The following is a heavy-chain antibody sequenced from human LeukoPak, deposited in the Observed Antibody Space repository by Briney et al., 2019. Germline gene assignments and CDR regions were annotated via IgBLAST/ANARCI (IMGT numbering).Heavy chain of an antibody. D-gene: IGHD3-10*02. J-gene: IGHJ3*02. CDR1: GFTFSSYA. CDR3: AKDTTFVGAFDI. CDR2: ISGSGGST. Sequence: GRSLRLSCAASGFTFSSYAMSWVRQAPGKGLEWVSAISGSGGSTYYADSVKGRFTISRDNSKNTLYLQMNSLRAEDTAVYYCAKDTTFVGAFDIWGQGTMVTVSS. V-gene: IGHV3-23*01.